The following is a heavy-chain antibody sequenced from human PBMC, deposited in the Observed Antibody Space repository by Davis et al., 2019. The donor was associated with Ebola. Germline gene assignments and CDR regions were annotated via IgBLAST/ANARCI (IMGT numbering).Heavy chain of an antibody. J-gene: IGHJ6*02. CDR1: GGSISSYY. CDR2: IYTSGST. CDR3: ARDSRYCSGGSCYSYYYYGMDV. Sequence: PSETLSLTCTVSGGSISSYYWSWIRQPAGKGLEWIGRIYTSGSTNYNPSLKSRVTMSVDTSKNQFSLKLSSVTAADTAVYYCARDSRYCSGGSCYSYYYYGMDVWGQGTTVTVSS. D-gene: IGHD2-15*01. V-gene: IGHV4-4*07.